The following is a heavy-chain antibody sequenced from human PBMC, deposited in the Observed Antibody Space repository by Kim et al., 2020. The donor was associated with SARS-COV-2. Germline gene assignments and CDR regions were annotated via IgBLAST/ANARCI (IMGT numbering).Heavy chain of an antibody. Sequence: GGSLRLSCAASGFTFSNAWMSWVRQAPGKGLEWVGRIKSKTDGGTTDYAAPVKGRFTISRDDSKNTLYLQMNSLKTEDTAVYYCTTEYYYGSGGGSYYYGMDVWVQGTTVTVSS. CDR1: GFTFSNAW. D-gene: IGHD3-10*01. CDR2: IKSKTDGGTT. V-gene: IGHV3-15*01. J-gene: IGHJ6*02. CDR3: TTEYYYGSGGGSYYYGMDV.